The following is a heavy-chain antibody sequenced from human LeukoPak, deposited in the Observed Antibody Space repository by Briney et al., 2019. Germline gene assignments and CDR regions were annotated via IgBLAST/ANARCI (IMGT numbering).Heavy chain of an antibody. CDR2: INHSGST. Sequence: SETLSLTCAVYGGSFSGYYWSWIRQPPGKGLEWIGEINHSGSTNYNPSLKSRVTISVDTSKNQFSLKLSSVTAADTAVYYCARPGVWSGYYSSNWFDPGAREPWSPSPQ. V-gene: IGHV4-34*01. CDR1: GGSFSGYY. CDR3: ARPGVWSGYYSSNWFDP. J-gene: IGHJ5*02. D-gene: IGHD3-3*01.